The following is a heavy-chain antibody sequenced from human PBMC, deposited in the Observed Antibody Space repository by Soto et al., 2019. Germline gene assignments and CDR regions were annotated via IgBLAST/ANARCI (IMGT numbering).Heavy chain of an antibody. CDR2: IIPIFGTA. CDR1: GGTFSSYA. D-gene: IGHD2-21*02. V-gene: IGHV1-69*13. CDR3: ASPTYCGGDCYPAEYFQH. J-gene: IGHJ1*01. Sequence: SVKVSCKASGGTFSSYAISWVRQAPGQGLEWMGGIIPIFGTANYAQKFQGRVTITADESTSTAYMELSSLRSEDTAVYYCASPTYCGGDCYPAEYFQHWGQGTLVTVSS.